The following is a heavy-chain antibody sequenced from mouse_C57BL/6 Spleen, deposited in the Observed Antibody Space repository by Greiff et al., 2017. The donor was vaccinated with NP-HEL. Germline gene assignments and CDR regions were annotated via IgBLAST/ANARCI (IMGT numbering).Heavy chain of an antibody. CDR3: ARSRDSGAMDY. V-gene: IGHV1-42*01. CDR2: INPSTGGT. J-gene: IGHJ4*01. CDR1: GYSFTGYY. D-gene: IGHD3-1*01. Sequence: VQLQQSGPELVKPGASVKISCKASGYSFTGYYMNWVKQSPEKSLEWIGEINPSTGGTTYNQKFKAKATLTVDKSSSTAYMQLKSLTSEDSAVYYCARSRDSGAMDYWGQGTSVTVSS.